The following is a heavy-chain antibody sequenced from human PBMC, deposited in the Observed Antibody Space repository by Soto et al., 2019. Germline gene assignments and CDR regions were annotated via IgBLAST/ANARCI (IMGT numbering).Heavy chain of an antibody. CDR3: AGAFTFVWGSFDY. V-gene: IGHV1-18*01. D-gene: IGHD3-16*01. Sequence: ASVKVSCKASGGTFSSYGISWVRQAPGQGLEWMGWISAYNGNTNYAQKLQGRVTMTTDTSTSTAYMELRSLRSDDTAVNYCAGAFTFVWGSFDYWGQETRVTVSS. CDR2: ISAYNGNT. J-gene: IGHJ4*02. CDR1: GGTFSSYG.